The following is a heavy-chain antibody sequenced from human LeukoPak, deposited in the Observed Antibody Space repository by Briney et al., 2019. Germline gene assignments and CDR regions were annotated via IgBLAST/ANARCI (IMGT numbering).Heavy chain of an antibody. Sequence: SVKLSCKASGGTFSSYAISWVRQAPGQGLEWMGGIIPIFGTANYAQKFQGRVTITADESTSTAYMELSSLRSEDTAVYYCARSTPHCSSTSCYYYWGQGTLVTVSS. CDR3: ARSTPHCSSTSCYYY. CDR2: IIPIFGTA. V-gene: IGHV1-69*01. J-gene: IGHJ4*02. CDR1: GGTFSSYA. D-gene: IGHD2-2*01.